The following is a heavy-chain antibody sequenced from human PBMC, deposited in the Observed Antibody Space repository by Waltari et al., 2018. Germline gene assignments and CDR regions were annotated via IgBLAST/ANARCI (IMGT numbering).Heavy chain of an antibody. CDR1: GGSISSYY. V-gene: IGHV4-59*01. CDR3: AREYSSSSFYYGMDV. CDR2: IYYSGST. D-gene: IGHD6-13*01. Sequence: QVQLQESGPGLVKPSETLSLTCTVSGGSISSYYWSWIRQPPGKGLEWIGYIYYSGSTNYNPSLKSRVTISVDTSKNQFSLKLSSVTAADTAVYYCAREYSSSSFYYGMDVWGQGTTVTVSS. J-gene: IGHJ6*02.